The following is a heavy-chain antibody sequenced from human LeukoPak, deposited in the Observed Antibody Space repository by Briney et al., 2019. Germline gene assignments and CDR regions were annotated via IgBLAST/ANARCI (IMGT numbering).Heavy chain of an antibody. CDR3: ARGATVSYHYYYHYMDV. D-gene: IGHD4-17*01. J-gene: IGHJ6*03. CDR2: INHSGST. CDR1: GGSFSGYY. Sequence: SETLSLTCAVYGGSFSGYYWSWIRQPPGKGLEWIGEINHSGSTNYNPSLKSRVTISVDTSKNQFSLKLSSVAAADTAVYYCARGATVSYHYYYHYMDVWGKGTTVTVSS. V-gene: IGHV4-34*01.